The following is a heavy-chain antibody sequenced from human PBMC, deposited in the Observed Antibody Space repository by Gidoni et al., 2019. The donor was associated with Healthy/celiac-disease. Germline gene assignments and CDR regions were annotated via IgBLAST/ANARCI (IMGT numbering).Heavy chain of an antibody. CDR1: GFSLSTSGVG. D-gene: IGHD4-17*01. Sequence: QITLKESGPTLVKPTQTLTLTCTFSGFSLSTSGVGVGWIRQPPGKALEWLALIYWDDDKRYSPSLKSRLTITKDTSKNQVVLTMTNMDPVDTATYYCAHMPDYGDYSYYYYGMDVWGQGTTVTVSS. CDR2: IYWDDDK. V-gene: IGHV2-5*02. CDR3: AHMPDYGDYSYYYYGMDV. J-gene: IGHJ6*02.